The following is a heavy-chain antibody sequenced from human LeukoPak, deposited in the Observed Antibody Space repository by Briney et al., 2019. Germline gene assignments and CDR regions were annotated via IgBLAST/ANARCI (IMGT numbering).Heavy chain of an antibody. J-gene: IGHJ4*02. D-gene: IGHD4-17*01. CDR2: INHSGST. CDR3: AVFYYGGNYDDY. Sequence: SETLSLTCAVYGGSFSGYYWSWIRQPPGKGLEWIGEINHSGSTNYNPSLKSRVTISVDTSKNQFSLKLSSVTAADTAVYYCAVFYYGGNYDDYWGQGTLVTVSS. V-gene: IGHV4-34*01. CDR1: GGSFSGYY.